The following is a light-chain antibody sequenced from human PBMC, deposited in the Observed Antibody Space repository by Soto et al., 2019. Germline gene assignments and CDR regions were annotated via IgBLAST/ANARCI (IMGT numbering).Light chain of an antibody. CDR2: DVS. J-gene: IGLJ3*02. Sequence: QSALTQPASVSGSPGQSITISCTGTSSDVGGYNYVSWYQQHPGKAPKLMIYDVSNRPSGVSNRFSGSKSGNTASLTFSGLQAEDEADYYCSSYTSSSTWVFGGGTNLTVL. V-gene: IGLV2-14*01. CDR3: SSYTSSSTWV. CDR1: SSDVGGYNY.